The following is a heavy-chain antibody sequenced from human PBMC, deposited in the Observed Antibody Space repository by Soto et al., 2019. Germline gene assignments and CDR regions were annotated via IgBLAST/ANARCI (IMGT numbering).Heavy chain of an antibody. CDR1: GYTFTSYA. J-gene: IGHJ4*02. Sequence: ASVKVSCKASGYTFTSYAMHWVRQAPGQRLEWMGWTNAGNGNTKYSQKFQGRVTITRDTSASTAYMELSSLRSEDTAVYYCARDQTIKNSSSLGYWGQGTLVTVS. V-gene: IGHV1-3*01. CDR2: TNAGNGNT. CDR3: ARDQTIKNSSSLGY. D-gene: IGHD6-13*01.